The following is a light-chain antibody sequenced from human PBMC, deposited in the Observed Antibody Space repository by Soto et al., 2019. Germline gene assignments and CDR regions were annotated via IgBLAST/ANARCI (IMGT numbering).Light chain of an antibody. CDR1: QDISIF. CDR2: DAY. V-gene: IGKV1-39*01. CDR3: QQGYINPWT. Sequence: DIQMTQSPSSLSASVGDRVTITCQASQDISIFVNWYQQKPGKAPKLLIYDAYNLETGVPSRFSGSGSGTDFTRTISSLQPEDFATYFCQQGYINPWTFGQGTKVEV. J-gene: IGKJ1*01.